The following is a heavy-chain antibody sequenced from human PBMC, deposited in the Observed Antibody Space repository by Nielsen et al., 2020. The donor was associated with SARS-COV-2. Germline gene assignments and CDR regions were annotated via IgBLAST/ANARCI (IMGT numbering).Heavy chain of an antibody. V-gene: IGHV4-39*07. J-gene: IGHJ4*02. CDR2: IYYSGST. CDR3: ARAGLNYYGSGSYYNGGPGDFDY. D-gene: IGHD3-10*01. Sequence: RQAPGKGLEWIGSIYYSGSTYYNPSFKSRLTISIDTSKNQFSLKLSSVTAADTAVYYCARAGLNYYGSGSYYNGGPGDFDYWGQGTLVTVSS.